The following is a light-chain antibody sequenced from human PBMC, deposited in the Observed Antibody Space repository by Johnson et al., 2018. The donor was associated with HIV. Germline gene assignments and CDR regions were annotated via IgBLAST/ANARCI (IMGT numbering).Light chain of an antibody. CDR1: TSNIGNND. Sequence: QSVLTQPPSVSAAPGQKVTFYCSGSTSNIGNNDVSWYRHLPGTAPKLLIYDNYKRPSGIPDRFSGSKSGTSATLDITGLQTGDEADYYCGTWDSSLSVYVFATGTKVTVL. CDR3: GTWDSSLSVYV. J-gene: IGLJ1*01. V-gene: IGLV1-51*01. CDR2: DNY.